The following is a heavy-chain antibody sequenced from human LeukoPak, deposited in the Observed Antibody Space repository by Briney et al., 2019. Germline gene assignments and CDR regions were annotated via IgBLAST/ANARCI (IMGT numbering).Heavy chain of an antibody. Sequence: GSLRLSCAASGFTFNTYWMSWVRQPPGKGLEWIGSIYYSGSTYYNPSLKSRVTISVDTSKNQFSLKLSSVTAADTAVYYCARAVAGRINWYFDLWGRGTLVTVSS. V-gene: IGHV4-39*01. J-gene: IGHJ2*01. CDR3: ARAVAGRINWYFDL. CDR1: GFTFNTYW. CDR2: IYYSGST. D-gene: IGHD6-19*01.